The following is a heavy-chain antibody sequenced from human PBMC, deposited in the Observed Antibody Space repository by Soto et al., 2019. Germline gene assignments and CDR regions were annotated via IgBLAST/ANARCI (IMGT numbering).Heavy chain of an antibody. J-gene: IGHJ1*01. CDR3: ARDRVESGYPEYFQH. CDR1: GVTVSRKY. Sequence: SRGGSGVTVSRKYMRWGRQAPGKGLEWVSVIYSGGSTYYADSVKGRFTISRDNSKNTLYLQMNSLRAEDTAVYYCARDRVESGYPEYFQHWGQGTLVTVSS. D-gene: IGHD3-22*01. V-gene: IGHV3-53*01. CDR2: IYSGGST.